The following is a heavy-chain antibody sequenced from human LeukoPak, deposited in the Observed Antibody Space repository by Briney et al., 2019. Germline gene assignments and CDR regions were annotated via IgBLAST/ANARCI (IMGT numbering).Heavy chain of an antibody. D-gene: IGHD2-2*02. Sequence: GGSLRLSCAASGFTFSSYCMHWVRHAPGKGLVWVSRINTKGSTTSYADSVKGRFTISRDNAKNTLYLQMNSLRAEDTAVYYCARVWGYCSSTSCYSDWGQGTLVTVSS. CDR1: GFTFSSYC. J-gene: IGHJ4*02. CDR3: ARVWGYCSSTSCYSD. V-gene: IGHV3-74*01. CDR2: INTKGSTT.